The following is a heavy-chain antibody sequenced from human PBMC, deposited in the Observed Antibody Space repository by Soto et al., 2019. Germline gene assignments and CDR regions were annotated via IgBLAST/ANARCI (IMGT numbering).Heavy chain of an antibody. D-gene: IGHD6-19*01. CDR1: GYSFTSYW. CDR2: IYPGDSDT. J-gene: IGHJ5*02. Sequence: PGESLKISCKGSGYSFTSYWIGWVRQMPGKGLEWMGIIYPGDSDTRYSPSFQGQVTISADKSISTAYLQWSSLKASDTAMYYCARLGQWLVPKNWFDPWGQGTLVTVSS. CDR3: ARLGQWLVPKNWFDP. V-gene: IGHV5-51*01.